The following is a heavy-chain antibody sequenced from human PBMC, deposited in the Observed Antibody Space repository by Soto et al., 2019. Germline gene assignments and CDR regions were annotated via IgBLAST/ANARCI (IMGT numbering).Heavy chain of an antibody. CDR3: ARSGDSSGYYYVFDS. Sequence: PSETLSLTCAVSGGSITSGHWWSGVRQTPGKGLEWIGEIYHGGTTDYNPSLKSRVTISVDTSKNQFSLKLSSVSAADTAVYYCARSGDSSGYYYVFDSWGQGTLVTVSS. D-gene: IGHD3-22*01. V-gene: IGHV4-4*02. CDR1: GGSITSGHW. CDR2: IYHGGTT. J-gene: IGHJ4*02.